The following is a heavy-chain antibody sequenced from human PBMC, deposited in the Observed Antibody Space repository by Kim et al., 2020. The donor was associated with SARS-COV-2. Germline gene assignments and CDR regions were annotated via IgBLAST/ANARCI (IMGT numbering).Heavy chain of an antibody. CDR1: GGSISSYY. V-gene: IGHV4-59*01. CDR2: IYYSGST. CDR3: ARVVKDYYGSGSYYPMDV. D-gene: IGHD3-10*01. Sequence: SETLSLTCTVSGGSISSYYWSWIRQPPGKGLEWIGYIYYSGSTNYNPSLKSRVTISVDTSKNQFSLKLSSVTAADTAVYYCARVVKDYYGSGSYYPMDVWGKGTTVTVSS. J-gene: IGHJ6*04.